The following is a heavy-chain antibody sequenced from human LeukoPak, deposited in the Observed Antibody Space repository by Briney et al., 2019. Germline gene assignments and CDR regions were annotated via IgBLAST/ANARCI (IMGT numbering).Heavy chain of an antibody. CDR1: GFTLSSYS. V-gene: IGHV3-48*01. D-gene: IGHD2-15*01. CDR2: ISSSSSTI. CDR3: ARDPVFMTPGGYGMDV. Sequence: GGSLRLSCAASGFTLSSYSMNWVRQAPGKGLEWVSYISSSSSTIYYADSVKGRFTISRDNAKNSLYLQMNSLRAEDTAVYYCARDPVFMTPGGYGMDVWGQGTTVTVSS. J-gene: IGHJ6*02.